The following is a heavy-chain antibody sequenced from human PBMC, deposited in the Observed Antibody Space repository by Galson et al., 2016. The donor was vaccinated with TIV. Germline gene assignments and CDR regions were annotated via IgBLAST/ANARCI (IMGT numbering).Heavy chain of an antibody. CDR2: IIAILGTA. CDR1: GGIFRSDA. J-gene: IGHJ5*02. CDR3: ARLPSYYGSGNHWFDP. D-gene: IGHD3-10*01. Sequence: SVKVSCKASGGIFRSDAISWVRQAPGQGLEWMGRIIAILGTANYAQKFQGRVTITADESTNTVYLELSSLTSEDTAVYYCARLPSYYGSGNHWFDPWGQGTLVTVSS. V-gene: IGHV1-69*11.